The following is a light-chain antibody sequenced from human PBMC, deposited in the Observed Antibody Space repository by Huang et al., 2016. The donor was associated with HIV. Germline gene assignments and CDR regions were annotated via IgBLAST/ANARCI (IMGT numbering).Light chain of an antibody. V-gene: IGKV1-39*01. CDR3: QQSARTPRT. J-gene: IGKJ2*01. CDR2: AAS. CDR1: QNIKRY. Sequence: DIQITQSPSSLSASVGDTVIITCRASQNIKRYLNWYQQEPGKAPKLLISAASNLQSGVPSTFSGSGSGTDCTLTINSLQPEDSATYYCQQSARTPRTFGQGTKLEI.